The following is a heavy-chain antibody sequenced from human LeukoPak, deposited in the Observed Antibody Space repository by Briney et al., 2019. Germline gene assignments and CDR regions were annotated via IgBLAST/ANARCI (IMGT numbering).Heavy chain of an antibody. D-gene: IGHD5-18*01. CDR2: ISGSGGST. CDR1: GFTFSTYA. V-gene: IGHV3-23*01. J-gene: IGHJ4*02. Sequence: PGGSLRLSCAASGFTFSTYAMTWVRQAPGKGLEWVSAISGSGGSTFYADSVKGRFTNSRDNSKNTLYLQMNSLRAEDTAVYYCAKELRGYIYGYDYWGQGTLVTVSS. CDR3: AKELRGYIYGYDY.